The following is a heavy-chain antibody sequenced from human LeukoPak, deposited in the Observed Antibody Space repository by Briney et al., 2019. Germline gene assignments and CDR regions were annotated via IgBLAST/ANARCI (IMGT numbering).Heavy chain of an antibody. CDR3: AREDGGYDFDY. J-gene: IGHJ4*02. D-gene: IGHD5-12*01. CDR2: ISYDGSNK. V-gene: IGHV3-30*04. Sequence: GGSLRLSCAASGFTFSSYAMHWVRQAPGKGLEWVAVISYDGSNKYYADSVKGRFTISRDNSKNTLYLQMNSLRAEDTAVYYCAREDGGYDFDYWGQGTLATVSS. CDR1: GFTFSSYA.